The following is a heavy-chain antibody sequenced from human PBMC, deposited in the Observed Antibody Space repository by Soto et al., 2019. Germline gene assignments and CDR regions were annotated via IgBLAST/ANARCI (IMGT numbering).Heavy chain of an antibody. CDR1: GYTFTGYY. CDR3: ARGSLHYYGSGSYYYYYYGMDV. J-gene: IGHJ6*02. V-gene: IGHV1-2*04. Sequence: QVQLVQSGAEVKKPGASVKVSCKASGYTFTGYYMHWVRQAPGQGLEWMGWINPNSGGTNYAQKFQGWVTMTRDTSISTADMELSRLRSDDTAVYYCARGSLHYYGSGSYYYYYYGMDVWGQGTTVTVSS. CDR2: INPNSGGT. D-gene: IGHD3-10*01.